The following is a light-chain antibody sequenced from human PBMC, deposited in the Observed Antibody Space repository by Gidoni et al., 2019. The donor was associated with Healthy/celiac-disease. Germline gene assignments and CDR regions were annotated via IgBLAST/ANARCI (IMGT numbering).Light chain of an antibody. CDR2: WAS. V-gene: IGKV4-1*01. CDR3: QQYYSTPIT. CDR1: QSVLYSSNNKNY. J-gene: IGKJ5*01. Sequence: DIVMTQSPDSLAVSLGERATINCKSSQSVLYSSNNKNYLAWYQQKPGQPPKLLIYWASTRESGVSYRFSGSGSGTDFTLTISSLQAEDVAVYYCQQYYSTPITFGQXTRLEIK.